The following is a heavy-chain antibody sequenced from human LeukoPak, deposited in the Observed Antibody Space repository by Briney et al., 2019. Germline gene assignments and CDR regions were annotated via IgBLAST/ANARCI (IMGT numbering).Heavy chain of an antibody. Sequence: AISGSGGSTYYADSVKGRFTISRDNSKNTLYLQMNSLRAEDTAVYYCARDSYGPWGQGTLVTVSS. J-gene: IGHJ5*02. CDR3: ARDSYGP. CDR2: ISGSGGST. D-gene: IGHD2-21*01. V-gene: IGHV3-23*01.